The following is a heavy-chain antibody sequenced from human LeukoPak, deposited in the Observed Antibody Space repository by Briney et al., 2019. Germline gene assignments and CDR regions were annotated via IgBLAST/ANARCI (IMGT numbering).Heavy chain of an antibody. CDR3: ARDLRKSADYYFDY. D-gene: IGHD3/OR15-3a*01. Sequence: GGSLRLSCAASGFIFNNNAIHWVRQAPGKGLEWVAVISFDGRDKHHADSVKGRFTISRDNSKNTLYLQMSSLRVEDTAMYYCARDLRKSADYYFDYWGQGTLVTVSS. V-gene: IGHV3-30*04. J-gene: IGHJ4*02. CDR1: GFIFNNNA. CDR2: ISFDGRDK.